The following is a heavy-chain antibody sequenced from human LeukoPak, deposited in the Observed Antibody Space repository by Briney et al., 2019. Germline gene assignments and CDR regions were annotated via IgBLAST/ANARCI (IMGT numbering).Heavy chain of an antibody. CDR3: ARVADRGAAVGVYFDY. CDR1: GYTFTSYY. Sequence: GASVKVSCKASGYTFTSYYMHWVRQAPGQGLEWMGIINPSGGSTSYAQKFQGRVTMTRDTSTSTVYMELSSLRSEDTAVYYCARVADRGAAVGVYFDYWGQGTLVTVSS. V-gene: IGHV1-46*01. J-gene: IGHJ4*02. D-gene: IGHD6-25*01. CDR2: INPSGGST.